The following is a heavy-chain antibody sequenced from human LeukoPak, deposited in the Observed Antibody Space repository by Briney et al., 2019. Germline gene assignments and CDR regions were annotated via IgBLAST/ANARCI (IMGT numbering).Heavy chain of an antibody. CDR3: AREYCSSTSCFDY. Sequence: ASVKVSCKASGYTFTGYYMHWVRQAPGQGLEWMGWISAYNGNTSYAQNLQGRVTMTTDTSTSTAYMELRSLTSDDTAIYYCAREYCSSTSCFDYWGQGTLVTVSS. J-gene: IGHJ4*02. V-gene: IGHV1-18*04. CDR1: GYTFTGYY. D-gene: IGHD2-2*01. CDR2: ISAYNGNT.